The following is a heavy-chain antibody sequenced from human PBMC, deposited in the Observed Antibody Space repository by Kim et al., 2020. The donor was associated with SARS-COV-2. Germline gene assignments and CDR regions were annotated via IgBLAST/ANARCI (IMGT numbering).Heavy chain of an antibody. CDR2: IWYDGSNK. CDR3: ARTVVVTAISYYYGMDV. CDR1: GFTFSSYG. D-gene: IGHD2-21*02. J-gene: IGHJ6*02. Sequence: GGSLRLSCAASGFTFSSYGMHWVRQAPGKGLEWVAVIWYDGSNKYYADSVKGRFTISRDNSKNTLYLQMNSLRAEDTAVYYCARTVVVTAISYYYGMDVWGQGTTVTVSS. V-gene: IGHV3-33*01.